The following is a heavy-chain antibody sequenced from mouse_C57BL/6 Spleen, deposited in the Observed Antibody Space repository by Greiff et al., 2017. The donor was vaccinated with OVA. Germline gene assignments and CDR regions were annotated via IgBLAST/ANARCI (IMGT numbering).Heavy chain of an antibody. CDR3: ARDLANWYFDY. D-gene: IGHD4-1*01. CDR2: ISYDGSN. CDR1: GYSITSGYY. V-gene: IGHV3-6*01. Sequence: EVKLQESGPGLVKPSQSLSLTCSVTGYSITSGYYWNWIRQFPGNKLEWMGYISYDGSNNYNPSLKNRISITRDTSKNQFFLKLNSVTTEDTATYYCARDLANWYFDYWGQGTTLTVSS. J-gene: IGHJ2*01.